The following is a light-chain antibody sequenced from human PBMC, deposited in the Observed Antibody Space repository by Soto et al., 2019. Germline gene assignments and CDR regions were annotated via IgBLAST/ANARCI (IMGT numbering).Light chain of an antibody. J-gene: IGKJ1*01. CDR1: QSISSY. V-gene: IGKV1-39*01. CDR3: QQSYSTPRT. CDR2: AAS. Sequence: IQMTQSPSSVSASVGDRVTVTCRASQSISSYLNWYQQKPGKAPKLLIYAASSLQSGVPSRFSGSGSGTDFTLTISSLQPEDFATYYCQQSYSTPRTFGQGTKVDNK.